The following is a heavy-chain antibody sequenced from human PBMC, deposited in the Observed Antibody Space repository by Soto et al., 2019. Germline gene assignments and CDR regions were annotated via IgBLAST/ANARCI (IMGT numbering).Heavy chain of an antibody. CDR3: ASLAAAGTGPMDDAFDI. D-gene: IGHD6-13*01. Sequence: SQTLSLTCAISGDSVSINSAAWNWIRQSPSRGLEWLGRTYYRSKWYNDYAVSVKSRITINPDTSKNQFSLQLNSVTPEDTAVYYCASLAAAGTGPMDDAFDIWGQGTMVTVSS. V-gene: IGHV6-1*01. CDR1: GDSVSINSAA. CDR2: TYYRSKWYN. J-gene: IGHJ3*02.